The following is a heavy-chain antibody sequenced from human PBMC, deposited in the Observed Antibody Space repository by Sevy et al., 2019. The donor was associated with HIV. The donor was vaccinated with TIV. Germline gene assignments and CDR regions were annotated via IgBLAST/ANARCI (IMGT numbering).Heavy chain of an antibody. D-gene: IGHD1-26*01. J-gene: IGHJ4*02. Sequence: ASVKVSCKASGYIFGIYDISWVRQAPGQGLEWMGWITPDSGDTNYAQKLHGRVTMTTDTSTRTSYMELRSLTSDDAGVYYCARGRAPDNGRYYFDSWAQGTLVTVSS. CDR1: GYIFGIYD. CDR3: ARGRAPDNGRYYFDS. V-gene: IGHV1-18*01. CDR2: ITPDSGDT.